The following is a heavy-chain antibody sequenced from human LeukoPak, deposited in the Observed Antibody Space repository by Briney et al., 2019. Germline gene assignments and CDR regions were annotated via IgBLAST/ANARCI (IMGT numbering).Heavy chain of an antibody. CDR2: IYYSGST. CDR3: AGGYSYGGPSFDY. V-gene: IGHV4-59*01. Sequence: PSETLSLTCTVSGGSISSYYWSWIRQPPGKGLEWIGYIYYSGSTNYNPSLKSRVTISVDTSKNQFSLKLSSVTAADTAVYYCAGGYSYGGPSFDYWGQGTLLTVSS. CDR1: GGSISSYY. J-gene: IGHJ4*02. D-gene: IGHD5-18*01.